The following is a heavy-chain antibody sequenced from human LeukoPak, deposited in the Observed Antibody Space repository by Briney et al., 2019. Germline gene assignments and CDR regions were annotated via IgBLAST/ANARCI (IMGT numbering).Heavy chain of an antibody. Sequence: PGGSLRLSCAASGFTFSTYSMNWVRQAPGKGLEWVSSISSSSSYINYADSVKGRFTISRDNAKNSVYLQMNSLRAEDTAVYYCARAGHIVVGPDYWGQGTLVTVSS. CDR1: GFTFSTYS. V-gene: IGHV3-21*01. D-gene: IGHD2-21*01. J-gene: IGHJ4*02. CDR2: ISSSSSYI. CDR3: ARAGHIVVGPDY.